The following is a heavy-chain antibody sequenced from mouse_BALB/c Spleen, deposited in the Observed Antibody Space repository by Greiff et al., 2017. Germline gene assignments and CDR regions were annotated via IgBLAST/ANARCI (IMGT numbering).Heavy chain of an antibody. CDR1: GYTFTSYT. D-gene: IGHD1-1*01. CDR2: INPSSGYT. Sequence: QVQLQQSGAELARPGASVKMSCKASGYTFTSYTMHWVKQRPGQGLEWIGYINPSSGYTNYNQKFKDKATLTADKSSSTAYMQLSSLTSEDSAVYYCAREIYYYGSSSPLYYAMDYWGQGTSVTVSS. J-gene: IGHJ4*01. V-gene: IGHV1-4*01. CDR3: AREIYYYGSSSPLYYAMDY.